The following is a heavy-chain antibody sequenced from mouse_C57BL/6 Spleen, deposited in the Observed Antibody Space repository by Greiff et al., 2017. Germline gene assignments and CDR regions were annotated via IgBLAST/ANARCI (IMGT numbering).Heavy chain of an antibody. Sequence: LHQSGPELVRPGASVKISCKASASTFTGYTMPWVKQTLRQGLDWIGAINPGYGDTSSNQKFKGKATLTVDKSSSTAYMQLSSLTSEDSAVYFCARLGPDGYFFAYWGQGTLVTVSA. D-gene: IGHD2-3*01. V-gene: IGHV1-12*01. J-gene: IGHJ3*01. CDR1: ASTFTGYT. CDR3: ARLGPDGYFFAY. CDR2: INPGYGDT.